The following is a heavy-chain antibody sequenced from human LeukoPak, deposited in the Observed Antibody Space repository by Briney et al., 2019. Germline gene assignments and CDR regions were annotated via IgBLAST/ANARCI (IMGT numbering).Heavy chain of an antibody. CDR3: ARGVYYYDSSGYNWFDP. CDR2: ISAYNGNT. CDR1: GYTFTSYG. D-gene: IGHD3-22*01. V-gene: IGHV1-18*01. J-gene: IGHJ5*02. Sequence: ASVKVSCKASGYTFTSYGISWVRQAPGQGLEWMGWISAYNGNTNYAQKLQGRVTMTTDTSTSTAYMELRSLRSDDTAVYYCARGVYYYDSSGYNWFDPWGQGTLVTVSS.